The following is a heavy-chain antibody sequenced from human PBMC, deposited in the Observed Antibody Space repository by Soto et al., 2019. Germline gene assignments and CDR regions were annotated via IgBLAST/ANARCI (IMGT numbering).Heavy chain of an antibody. D-gene: IGHD6-13*01. V-gene: IGHV5-51*01. CDR2: IYPGDSDT. Sequence: GESLKISWKGSGCSFTSYWIGWVRQMPGKGLEWMGIIYPGDSDTRYSPSFQGQVTISADKSISTAYLQWSSLKASDTAMYYCARRPGSSWHYVDYWGQGTLVTVSS. CDR3: ARRPGSSWHYVDY. CDR1: GCSFTSYW. J-gene: IGHJ4*02.